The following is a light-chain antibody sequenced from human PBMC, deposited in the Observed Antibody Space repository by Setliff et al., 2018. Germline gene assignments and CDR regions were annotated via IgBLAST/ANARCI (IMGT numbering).Light chain of an antibody. CDR2: DVS. Sequence: QSALTQPRSVSGSPGQSVTISCTGTSSDVGGYNSVSWYQQHPDKPPKLIIYDVSTRPSGVPDRFSGSKSGNTASLTISGLQAEDEADYYCCSYGGTLYVVGTGTKVTGL. CDR1: SSDVGGYNS. V-gene: IGLV2-11*01. J-gene: IGLJ1*01. CDR3: CSYGGTLYV.